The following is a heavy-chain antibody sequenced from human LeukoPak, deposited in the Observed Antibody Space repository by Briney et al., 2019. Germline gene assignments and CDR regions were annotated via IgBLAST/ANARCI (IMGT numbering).Heavy chain of an antibody. CDR3: AGAGYYGSGSYYNEYYFDY. CDR2: IYYSGST. Sequence: PSETLSLTCTVSGGSISTSSYYWGWVRQPPGKGLEWIGSIYYSGSTYYNPSLKSRVTISVDTSKNQFSLKLSSVTAADTAVYYCAGAGYYGSGSYYNEYYFDYWGQGTLVTVSS. CDR1: GGSISTSSYY. V-gene: IGHV4-39*07. J-gene: IGHJ4*02. D-gene: IGHD3-10*01.